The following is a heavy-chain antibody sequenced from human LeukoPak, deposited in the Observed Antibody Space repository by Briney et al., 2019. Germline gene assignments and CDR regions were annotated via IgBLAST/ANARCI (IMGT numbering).Heavy chain of an antibody. J-gene: IGHJ4*02. CDR3: ARQHYDILTGYYNVDDVDLDY. D-gene: IGHD3-9*01. CDR1: GGSMNSISYY. V-gene: IGHV4-39*01. Sequence: SETLSLTCIVSGGSMNSISYYWDWIRQSPGKGLEWVGSIYYIGTTYYNPSLKSRVTISVDTSKNQFSLKLSSVTAADTAVYYCARQHYDILTGYYNVDDVDLDYWGQGTLVTVSS. CDR2: IYYIGTT.